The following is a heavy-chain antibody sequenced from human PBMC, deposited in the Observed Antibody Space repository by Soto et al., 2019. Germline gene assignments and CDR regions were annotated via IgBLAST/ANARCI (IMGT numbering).Heavy chain of an antibody. Sequence: VQLVESGGGLIQPGGSLRLSCAASGFTVSNNHMTWVRQAAGKGLELVSFVHGGGSTSYADSVKGRFTISRDNSKKTLYLQVDSLRAEDTAIYYRAGRLTSAASLDYWGRGTLVTVSS. V-gene: IGHV3-53*01. CDR2: VHGGGST. D-gene: IGHD3-16*01. CDR3: AGRLTSAASLDY. J-gene: IGHJ4*02. CDR1: GFTVSNNH.